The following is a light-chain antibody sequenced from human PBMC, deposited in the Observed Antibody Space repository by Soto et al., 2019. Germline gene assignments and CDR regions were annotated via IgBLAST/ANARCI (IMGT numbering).Light chain of an antibody. J-gene: IGLJ1*01. Sequence: QSVLTQPPSVSEAPRQRVTISCSGSSSNIGKNAVSWYQQLPGKAPKLLIYFDDLKPSGVSDRFSGSKSGTSASLAISGLQSEDEADYYCAAWDDSLNAYVFGTGTKLTVL. V-gene: IGLV1-36*01. CDR3: AAWDDSLNAYV. CDR2: FDD. CDR1: SSNIGKNA.